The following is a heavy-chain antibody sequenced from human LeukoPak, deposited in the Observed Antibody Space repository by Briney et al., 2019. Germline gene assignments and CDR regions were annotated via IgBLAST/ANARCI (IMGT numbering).Heavy chain of an antibody. CDR3: ARAPNWRFDH. D-gene: IGHD1-1*01. V-gene: IGHV3-53*01. CDR1: GFSDSSIY. Sequence: GGSLRLSCAASGFSDSSIYMNWVRQAPGKGLEWVSVIYSDGTTYYADSVKGRFTISRDDSKNTLYLHMNSLRAEDTAVYYCARAPNWRFDHWGQGTLVTVSS. J-gene: IGHJ4*02. CDR2: IYSDGTT.